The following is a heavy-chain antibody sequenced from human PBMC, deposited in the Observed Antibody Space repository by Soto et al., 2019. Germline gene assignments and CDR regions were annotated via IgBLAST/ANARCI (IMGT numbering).Heavy chain of an antibody. J-gene: IGHJ5*02. Sequence: ASVKVSCKASGGTFSSYAISWVRQAPGQRLEWMGWINAGNGNTKYSQKFQGRVTITRDTSASTAYMELSSLRSEDTAVYYCARSLYSSSWYWFDPWGQGTLVTVSS. CDR1: GGTFSSYA. CDR3: ARSLYSSSWYWFDP. D-gene: IGHD6-13*01. V-gene: IGHV1-3*01. CDR2: INAGNGNT.